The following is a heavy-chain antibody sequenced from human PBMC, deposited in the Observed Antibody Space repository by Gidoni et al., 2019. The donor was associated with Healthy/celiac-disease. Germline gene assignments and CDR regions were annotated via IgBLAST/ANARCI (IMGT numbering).Heavy chain of an antibody. V-gene: IGHV1-69*08. CDR1: GGTFSSYT. J-gene: IGHJ3*02. CDR3: ARDGEDYDSRGAADI. Sequence: QVQLVQSGAEVKKPGSSVKVSCKASGGTFSSYTISWVRQAPGQGLDWMGRIIPILGIANYAQKFQGRVTITADKSTSTAYMELSSLRSEDTAVYYCARDGEDYDSRGAADIWGQGTMVTVSS. CDR2: IIPILGIA. D-gene: IGHD3-22*01.